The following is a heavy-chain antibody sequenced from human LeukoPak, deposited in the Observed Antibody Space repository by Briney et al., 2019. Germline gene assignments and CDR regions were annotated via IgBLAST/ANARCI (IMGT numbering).Heavy chain of an antibody. J-gene: IGHJ2*01. CDR2: ISGSGGST. Sequence: PGGSLRLSCAASGFTFSSHAMSWVRQAPGKGLEWVSAISGSGGSTYYADSVKGRFTISRDNSKNTLYLQMNSLRAEDTAVYYCAKWPGGYYDSSGYRSYWYFDLWGRGTLVTVSS. CDR1: GFTFSSHA. V-gene: IGHV3-23*01. D-gene: IGHD3-22*01. CDR3: AKWPGGYYDSSGYRSYWYFDL.